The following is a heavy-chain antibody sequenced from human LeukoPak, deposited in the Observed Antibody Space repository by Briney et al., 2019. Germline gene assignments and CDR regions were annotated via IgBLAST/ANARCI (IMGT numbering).Heavy chain of an antibody. CDR3: ARIASRGWFDP. J-gene: IGHJ5*02. CDR2: IYSGGST. CDR1: GFTVSSNY. Sequence: GGSLRLSCAASGFTVSSNYMSWVRQAPGKGLEWVSVIYSGGSTYYADSVKGRFTISRDNSKNTLCLQMNSLRAEDTAVYYCARIASRGWFDPWGQGTLVTVSS. D-gene: IGHD3-3*02. V-gene: IGHV3-66*01.